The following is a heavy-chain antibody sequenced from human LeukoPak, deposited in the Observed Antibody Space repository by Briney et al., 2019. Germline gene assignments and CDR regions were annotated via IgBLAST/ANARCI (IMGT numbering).Heavy chain of an antibody. CDR2: ISGYNGNT. J-gene: IGHJ3*02. CDR1: GYTSTGYY. V-gene: IGHV1-18*04. D-gene: IGHD6-19*01. Sequence: ASVKVSCKASGYTSTGYYMYWVRQAPGQGLEWMGWISGYNGNTNYAQELQGRVTMTTDTSTNTAYMELRSLRSDDTAVYYCARRRIVAGTDAFDIWGQGTMVTVSS. CDR3: ARRRIVAGTDAFDI.